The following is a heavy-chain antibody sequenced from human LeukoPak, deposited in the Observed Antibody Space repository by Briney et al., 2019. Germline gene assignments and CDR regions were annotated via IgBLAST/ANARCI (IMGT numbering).Heavy chain of an antibody. D-gene: IGHD4-17*01. J-gene: IGHJ4*02. CDR1: GFTFTNAW. Sequence: GGSLRLSCVDSGFTFTNAWMSWVRQAPGKGLEWVANIKQDGSEKYYVDSVKGRFTISRDNAKNSLFLQMNSLRAEDTAVYYCARDNYGDFGYWGQGTLVTVSS. CDR2: IKQDGSEK. CDR3: ARDNYGDFGY. V-gene: IGHV3-7*01.